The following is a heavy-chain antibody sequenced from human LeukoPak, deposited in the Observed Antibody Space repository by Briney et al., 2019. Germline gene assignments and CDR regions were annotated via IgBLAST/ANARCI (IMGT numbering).Heavy chain of an antibody. CDR2: INPNSGGT. J-gene: IGHJ4*02. D-gene: IGHD3-10*01. CDR3: AQDYYGSGSSLDY. V-gene: IGHV1-2*02. Sequence: PGASVKVSCKASGYTFTGYYMHWVRQAPGQGLEWMGWINPNSGGTNYAHKFQGRVTMTRDTSISTAYMELSRLRSDDTAVYYCAQDYYGSGSSLDYWGQGTLVTVSS. CDR1: GYTFTGYY.